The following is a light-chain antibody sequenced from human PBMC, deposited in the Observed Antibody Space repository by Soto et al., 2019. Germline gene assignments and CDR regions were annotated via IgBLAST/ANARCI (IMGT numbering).Light chain of an antibody. J-gene: IGKJ4*01. Sequence: DIQMTQSPSSLSASVGDRVTITCQASQDIINYLNWYQQKPGKAPRLLIYDASNLETGVPSTFSGSGSASGTYFTFTISSLQPEDVATYYCQHYDDLRLTFGGGTKVEI. V-gene: IGKV1-33*01. CDR3: QHYDDLRLT. CDR2: DAS. CDR1: QDIINY.